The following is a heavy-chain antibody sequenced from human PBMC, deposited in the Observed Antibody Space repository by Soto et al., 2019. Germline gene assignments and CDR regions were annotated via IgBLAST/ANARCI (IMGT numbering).Heavy chain of an antibody. CDR1: GGTFSSYA. D-gene: IGHD4-17*01. J-gene: IGHJ4*02. V-gene: IGHV1-69*12. CDR3: ARDHGPTVTRDRYFDY. Sequence: QVQLVQSGAEVKKPGSSVKVSCKASGGTFSSYAISWVRQAPGQGLEWMGGIIPIFGTANYAQKFQGRVTITADESTSTAYMELSSPRSEDTAVYYCARDHGPTVTRDRYFDYWGQGTLVTVSS. CDR2: IIPIFGTA.